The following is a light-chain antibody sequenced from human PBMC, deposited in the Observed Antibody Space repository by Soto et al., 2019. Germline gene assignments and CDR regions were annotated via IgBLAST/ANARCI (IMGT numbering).Light chain of an antibody. V-gene: IGLV2-14*01. Sequence: QSALTQPASVSGSPGQSIAISCTGTSSDVGRYSYVSWYQQHPGKAPKLMIYEVSNRPSGVSNRFSGSKSGNTASLTISGLQAEDEADYYCSAYTTSSTTLYVFGTGTKLTVL. CDR2: EVS. CDR1: SSDVGRYSY. CDR3: SAYTTSSTTLYV. J-gene: IGLJ1*01.